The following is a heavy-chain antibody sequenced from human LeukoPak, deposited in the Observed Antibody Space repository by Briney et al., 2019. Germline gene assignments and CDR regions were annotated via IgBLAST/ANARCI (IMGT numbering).Heavy chain of an antibody. D-gene: IGHD1-26*01. CDR1: GYSFTNNW. Sequence: GESLKISCKGSGYSFTNNWIGWVRQMPGKGLEWMGIIYPGDSDTRYSPSFQGQVTISADKSISTAYLQWSSLKASDTAIYYCARQPQWELRSGYFDYWGQGTLVTVSS. V-gene: IGHV5-51*01. J-gene: IGHJ4*02. CDR2: IYPGDSDT. CDR3: ARQPQWELRSGYFDY.